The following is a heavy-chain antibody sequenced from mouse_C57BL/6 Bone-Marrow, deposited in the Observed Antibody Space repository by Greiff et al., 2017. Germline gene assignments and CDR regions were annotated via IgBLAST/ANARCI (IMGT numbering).Heavy chain of an antibody. D-gene: IGHD2-5*01. CDR3: ARSLYSNYVGWYFDV. Sequence: QVQLKESGAELVMPGASVKLSCKASGYTFTSYWMHWVKQRPGQGLEWIGEIDPSDSYTNYNQKFKGKSTLTVDKSSSTAYMQLSSLTSEDSAVYYCARSLYSNYVGWYFDVWGTGTTVTVSS. J-gene: IGHJ1*03. V-gene: IGHV1-69*01. CDR1: GYTFTSYW. CDR2: IDPSDSYT.